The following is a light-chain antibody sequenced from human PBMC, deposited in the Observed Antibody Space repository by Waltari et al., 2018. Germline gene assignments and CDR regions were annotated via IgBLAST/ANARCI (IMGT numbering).Light chain of an antibody. CDR1: QSVSRA. Sequence: EIVLKQSPGSLSSSPGERVTLSGRASQSVSRALAWYQQKPGQAPRLLIFGASNRATGIPDRFSGSGSETDFSLTISRLEPEDFAVYYCQHYVRLPATFGRGTKVEIK. V-gene: IGKV3-20*01. J-gene: IGKJ1*01. CDR2: GAS. CDR3: QHYVRLPAT.